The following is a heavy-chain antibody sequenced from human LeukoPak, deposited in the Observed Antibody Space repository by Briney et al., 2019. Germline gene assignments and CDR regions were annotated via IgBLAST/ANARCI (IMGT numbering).Heavy chain of an antibody. Sequence: SETLSLTCTVSGGSLSSSSYNWRWLRQPPGKGLEWLGSIYYSGSTYYNPSLKSRVTISVDTSKNQFSLKLSSVTAADTAVYYCARGAYCGGDCLDYWGQGTLVTVSS. CDR3: ARGAYCGGDCLDY. CDR1: GGSLSSSSYN. V-gene: IGHV4-39*07. CDR2: IYYSGST. J-gene: IGHJ4*02. D-gene: IGHD2-21*02.